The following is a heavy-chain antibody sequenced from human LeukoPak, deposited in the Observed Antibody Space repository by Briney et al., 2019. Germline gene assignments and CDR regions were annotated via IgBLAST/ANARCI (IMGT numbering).Heavy chain of an antibody. CDR2: LNIDGSSQ. CDR3: VSGPTGFA. Sequence: GGSLRLSCAPSGFTLSGYCMHWGPQVPGKGVVWVSRLNIDGSSQKYAASVKGRFTLSRDNAKNTLNLQMNSLRAEDTAVYFCVSGPTGFAWGQGTLVTVSS. CDR1: GFTLSGYC. J-gene: IGHJ5*02. V-gene: IGHV3-74*03. D-gene: IGHD1-14*01.